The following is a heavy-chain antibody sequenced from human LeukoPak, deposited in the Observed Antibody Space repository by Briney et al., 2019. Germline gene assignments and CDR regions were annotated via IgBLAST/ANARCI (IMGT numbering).Heavy chain of an antibody. V-gene: IGHV3-73*01. CDR1: GFTFSGSA. D-gene: IGHD3-22*01. CDR3: TSRLYYDSSGYFLYYFDY. Sequence: HLGGSLRLSCAASGFTFSGSAMHWVRQASGKGLEWVGRIRSKANSYATAYAASVKGRFTISRDDSKNTAYLQMNSLKTEDTAVYYCTSRLYYDSSGYFLYYFDYWGQGTLVTVSS. J-gene: IGHJ4*02. CDR2: IRSKANSYAT.